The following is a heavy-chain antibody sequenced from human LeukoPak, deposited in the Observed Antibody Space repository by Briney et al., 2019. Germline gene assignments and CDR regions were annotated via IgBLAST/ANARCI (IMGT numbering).Heavy chain of an antibody. Sequence: SETLSLTCTVSGGSIRSYYWNWIRRPAGKGLEWIGRIYASGTTNYNSSLKSRVTMSVATSKNQFSLKLNSVTAADTAVYYCARDRDWNYAFDIWGQGTMVTVSS. CDR3: ARDRDWNYAFDI. CDR2: IYASGTT. CDR1: GGSIRSYY. D-gene: IGHD1-7*01. J-gene: IGHJ3*02. V-gene: IGHV4-4*07.